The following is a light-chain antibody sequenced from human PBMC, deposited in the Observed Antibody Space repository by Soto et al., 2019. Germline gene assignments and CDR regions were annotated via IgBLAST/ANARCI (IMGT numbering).Light chain of an antibody. CDR3: SSYTSSSTQV. CDR1: SSDVGGYGY. J-gene: IGLJ1*01. Sequence: QSALTQPASVSGSPGQSITVPCTGTSSDVGGYGYVSWYQQHPGKAPKLMIYEVSNRPSGVSNRFSGSKSGNTASLTISGLQAEDEADYYCSSYTSSSTQVFGTGTKVTVL. CDR2: EVS. V-gene: IGLV2-14*01.